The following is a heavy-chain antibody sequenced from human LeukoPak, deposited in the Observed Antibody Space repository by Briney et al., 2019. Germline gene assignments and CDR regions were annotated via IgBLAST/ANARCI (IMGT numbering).Heavy chain of an antibody. J-gene: IGHJ5*02. CDR3: ARFSQNWFDP. V-gene: IGHV4-31*03. Sequence: SETLSLTCTVSGGSISSGGYYWSWIRQHPGKGLEWIGYIYYSGSTYYNPSLKSRVTKSVDTSKNQFSLKLSSVTAADTAVYYCARFSQNWFDPWGQGTLVTVSS. CDR1: GGSISSGGYY. CDR2: IYYSGST.